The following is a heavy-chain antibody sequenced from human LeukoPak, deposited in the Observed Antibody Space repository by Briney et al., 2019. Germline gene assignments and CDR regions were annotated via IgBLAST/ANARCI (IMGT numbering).Heavy chain of an antibody. D-gene: IGHD3-3*01. Sequence: DSVKVSCKASGYTFTNYDVNWVRQATGQGLEWMGWMNPINGNTAYGQKFQGRVTLTRDTSRDTAYMDLSSLGPDDTAVYFCARGISSRQIGYYFMDVWGKGTTVTVSS. V-gene: IGHV1-8*01. CDR3: ARGISSRQIGYYFMDV. J-gene: IGHJ6*03. CDR1: GYTFTNYD. CDR2: MNPINGNT.